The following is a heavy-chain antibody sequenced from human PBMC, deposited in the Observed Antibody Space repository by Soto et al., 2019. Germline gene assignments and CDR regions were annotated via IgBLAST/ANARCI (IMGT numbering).Heavy chain of an antibody. D-gene: IGHD1-26*01. CDR1: GGTFSSFA. CDR2: IIPTFATP. Sequence: SVKVSCKTSGGTFSSFAISWVRLAPGQGLEWMGGIIPTFATPTYALKFQGRISITADESTRTAYMELSSLRSEDTAVYYCARDLVMRGQSYYYGMDVWGQGTTVTSP. CDR3: ARDLVMRGQSYYYGMDV. V-gene: IGHV1-69*13. J-gene: IGHJ6*02.